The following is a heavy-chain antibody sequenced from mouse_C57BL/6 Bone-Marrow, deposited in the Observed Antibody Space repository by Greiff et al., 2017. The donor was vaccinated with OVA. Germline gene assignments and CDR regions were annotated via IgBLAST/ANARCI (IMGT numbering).Heavy chain of an antibody. D-gene: IGHD4-1*01. J-gene: IGHJ2*01. V-gene: IGHV1-69*01. Sequence: QVQLKQPGAELVMPGASVKLSCKASGYTFTSYWMHWVKQRPGQGLEWIGEIDPSDSYTNYNQKFKGKSKLTVDNSSSTAYMQRSSRTSEDSAVYYCARRLGRRYYFDYWGRGTTLTVSS. CDR2: IDPSDSYT. CDR1: GYTFTSYW. CDR3: ARRLGRRYYFDY.